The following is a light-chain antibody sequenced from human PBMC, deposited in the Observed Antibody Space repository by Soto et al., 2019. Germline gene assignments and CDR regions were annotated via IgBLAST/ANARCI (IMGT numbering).Light chain of an antibody. CDR3: QHFNSWPLL. CDR1: QNVNNR. J-gene: IGKJ1*01. V-gene: IGKV3-15*01. CDR2: GAS. Sequence: EIVMTQSPAILSVSPGERATLSCRASQNVNNRLAWYQQKAGQPPRLLIYGASTRATGTPARFSGSGSGTEFTLTISSLQSEDFAVYYCQHFNSWPLLFGQGTKV.